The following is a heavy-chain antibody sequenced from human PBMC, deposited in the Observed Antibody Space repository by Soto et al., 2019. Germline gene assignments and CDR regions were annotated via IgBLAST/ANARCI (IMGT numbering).Heavy chain of an antibody. D-gene: IGHD3-10*01. J-gene: IGHJ6*02. Sequence: QVQLVQSGAEVTKPGSSVKVSCKSSGGTFSSYAISWVRQAPGQGLEWMGGVIPVFGLATYAQKVQGRVTITADKSTNTAYMEVRSLRSEDTAVYYCARGKSYYGSGKGIYDYYSLDVWGQGTTVTVSS. CDR3: ARGKSYYGSGKGIYDYYSLDV. CDR1: GGTFSSYA. CDR2: VIPVFGLA. V-gene: IGHV1-69*17.